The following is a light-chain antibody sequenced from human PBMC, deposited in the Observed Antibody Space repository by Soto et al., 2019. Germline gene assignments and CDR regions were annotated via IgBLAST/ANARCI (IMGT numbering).Light chain of an antibody. CDR3: QQYEKSPIT. CDR2: GAS. J-gene: IGKJ5*01. V-gene: IGKV3-20*01. CDR1: QSVSNNY. Sequence: EIVLTQSPGTLSLSPGERATLSCRASQSVSNNYLAWYQQKPGQAPRLLIYGASNRATGIPDRFSGSGSGTDFTLTISRLEPEDFAVYYCQQYEKSPITFGQGTRLEIK.